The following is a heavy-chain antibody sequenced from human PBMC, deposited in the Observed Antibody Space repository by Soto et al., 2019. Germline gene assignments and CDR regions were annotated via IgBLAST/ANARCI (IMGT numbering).Heavy chain of an antibody. D-gene: IGHD2-2*01. CDR2: INHSGGT. Sequence: SETLSLTCAVYGGSFSGYYWSWIRQPPGKGLEWIGEINHSGGTNYNPSLKSRVTISVDTSKNQFSLKLSSVTAADTAVYYCARGLPRSLDIVVVPAAHPIARGNWFDPWGQGTLVTV. CDR3: ARGLPRSLDIVVVPAAHPIARGNWFDP. V-gene: IGHV4-34*01. J-gene: IGHJ5*02. CDR1: GGSFSGYY.